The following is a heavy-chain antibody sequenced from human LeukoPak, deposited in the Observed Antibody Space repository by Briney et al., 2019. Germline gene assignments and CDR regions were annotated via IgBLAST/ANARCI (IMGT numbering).Heavy chain of an antibody. V-gene: IGHV1-2*02. Sequence: ASVKVSCKASGGTFSNYAISWVRQAPGQGLEWMGWINPNSGGTNYAQKFQGRVTMTRDTSISTAYMELSRLRSDDTAVYYCARAWGPYCSSTSCYRAPNDYWGQGTLVTVSS. D-gene: IGHD2-2*02. J-gene: IGHJ4*02. CDR3: ARAWGPYCSSTSCYRAPNDY. CDR1: GGTFSNYA. CDR2: INPNSGGT.